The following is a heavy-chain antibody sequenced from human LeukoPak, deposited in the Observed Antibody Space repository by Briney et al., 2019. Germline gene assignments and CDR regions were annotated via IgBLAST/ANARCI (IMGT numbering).Heavy chain of an antibody. V-gene: IGHV1-69*06. D-gene: IGHD2-2*01. Sequence: ASVKVSCMASGGTFSSYAISWVRQAPGQGLEWMGGIIPIFGTANYAQKFQGRVTTTADKSTSTAYMELSSLRSEDTAVYYCAREGQSSSIVVVPAAILSDAFDIWGQGTMVTVSS. J-gene: IGHJ3*02. CDR1: GGTFSSYA. CDR3: AREGQSSSIVVVPAAILSDAFDI. CDR2: IIPIFGTA.